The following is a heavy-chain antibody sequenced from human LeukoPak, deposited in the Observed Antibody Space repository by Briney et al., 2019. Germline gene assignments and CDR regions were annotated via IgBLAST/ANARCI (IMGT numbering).Heavy chain of an antibody. CDR2: ISTSGSTT. CDR3: AREALVPDY. Sequence: GGSLRLSCAASGFTFSDYYMSWIRQAPGTGLEWISYISTSGSTTLCADSVKGRFTISRDNAKNSLYLRMNSLRAEDTAVYYCAREALVPDYWGQGTPVTVSS. V-gene: IGHV3-11*01. CDR1: GFTFSDYY. J-gene: IGHJ4*02. D-gene: IGHD1-26*01.